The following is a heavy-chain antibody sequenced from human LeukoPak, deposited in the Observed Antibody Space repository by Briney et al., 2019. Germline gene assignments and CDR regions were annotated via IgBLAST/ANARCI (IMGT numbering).Heavy chain of an antibody. D-gene: IGHD5-18*01. J-gene: IGHJ4*02. Sequence: SETLSLTCAVYGGSFGGYYWSWIRQPPGKGLEWIGYIYYSGSTNYNPSLKSRVTISVDTSKNQFSLKLSSVTAADTAVYYCARDRGYSYGPFDYWGQGTLVTVSS. CDR3: ARDRGYSYGPFDY. V-gene: IGHV4-59*01. CDR2: IYYSGST. CDR1: GGSFGGYY.